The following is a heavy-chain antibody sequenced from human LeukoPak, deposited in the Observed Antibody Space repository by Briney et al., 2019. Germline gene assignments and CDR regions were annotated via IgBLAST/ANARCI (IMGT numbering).Heavy chain of an antibody. CDR1: GFTFSNAW. Sequence: GGSLRLSCAASGFTFSNAWMSWVRQAPGKGLEWVGRIKSKTDGGTTDYAAPVKGRFTISRDDSKNTLYLQMNSLKTEDTAVYYCTTDSGKDYYVSSGPFDYWGQGTLVTVSS. D-gene: IGHD3-22*01. J-gene: IGHJ4*02. CDR3: TTDSGKDYYVSSGPFDY. CDR2: IKSKTDGGTT. V-gene: IGHV3-15*01.